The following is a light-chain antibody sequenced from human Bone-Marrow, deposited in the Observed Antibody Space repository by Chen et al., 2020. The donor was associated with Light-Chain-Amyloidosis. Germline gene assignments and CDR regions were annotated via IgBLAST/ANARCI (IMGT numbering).Light chain of an antibody. CDR1: QSLLHSNGYNY. CDR3: MQALQTPIT. Sequence: DIVMTQSPLSLPVTPGEPASISCRSSQSLLHSNGYNYLVWYLQKPGQSPHVLIYLGSNRASGVPDRCSGSGSGPDFTLKSSSVEAEDVGDYDCMQALQTPITFGQGTRLEIK. J-gene: IGKJ5*01. V-gene: IGKV2-28*01. CDR2: LGS.